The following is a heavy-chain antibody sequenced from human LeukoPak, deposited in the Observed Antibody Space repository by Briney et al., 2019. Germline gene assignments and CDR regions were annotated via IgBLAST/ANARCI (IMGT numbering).Heavy chain of an antibody. CDR3: AREPTAAGYVDY. V-gene: IGHV3-23*01. J-gene: IGHJ4*02. CDR1: GFTFSTYA. CDR2: ISGSGTRT. Sequence: GGSLRLSCAASGFTFSTYAMSWVRQAPGKGLEWVSAISGSGTRTYYADFVKGRFTVSRDNSKNTLYLQMNSLRAEDTAIYYCAREPTAAGYVDYWGQGTLATVSS. D-gene: IGHD3-16*01.